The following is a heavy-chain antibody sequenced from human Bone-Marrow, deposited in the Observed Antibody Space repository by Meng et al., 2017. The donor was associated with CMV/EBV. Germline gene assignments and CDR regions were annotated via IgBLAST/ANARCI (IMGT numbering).Heavy chain of an antibody. CDR3: ARMRIVVVPAAMPGYYYYGMDV. CDR2: IYSGGST. Sequence: LSLTCAASGFTVSSNYMSWVRQAPGKGLEWVSVIYSGGSTYYADSVKGRFTISRDNSKNTLYLQMNSLRAEDTAVYYCARMRIVVVPAAMPGYYYYGMDVWGQGTTVTVSS. V-gene: IGHV3-66*02. CDR1: GFTVSSNY. J-gene: IGHJ6*02. D-gene: IGHD2-2*01.